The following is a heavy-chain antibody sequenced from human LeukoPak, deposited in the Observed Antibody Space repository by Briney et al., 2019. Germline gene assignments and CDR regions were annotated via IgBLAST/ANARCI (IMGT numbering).Heavy chain of an antibody. V-gene: IGHV1-8*01. CDR3: ARGDPWGFDP. J-gene: IGHJ5*02. Sequence: GASVKVSCKTSGYTFSSYDINWERQATGQGLEWMGWMNPNSGETGFAQNFQGRVTLTKNTSITTAYMELSSLRSEDTAVYYCARGDPWGFDPWGQGTLVTVSS. CDR1: GYTFSSYD. D-gene: IGHD7-27*01. CDR2: MNPNSGET.